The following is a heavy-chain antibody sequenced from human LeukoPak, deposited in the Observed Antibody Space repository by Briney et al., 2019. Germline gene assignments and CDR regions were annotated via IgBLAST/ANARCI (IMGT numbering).Heavy chain of an antibody. D-gene: IGHD3-9*01. CDR3: AKSPGYGYYYGMDV. CDR1: GFTFDDYA. CDR2: ISWNSGSI. V-gene: IGHV3-9*01. J-gene: IGHJ6*02. Sequence: GGSLRLSCAASGFTFDDYAMPWVRQAPGKGLEWVSGISWNSGSIAYADSVKGRFTISRDNAKNSLYLQMNSLRAEDTALYYCAKSPGYGYYYGMDVWGQGTTVTVSS.